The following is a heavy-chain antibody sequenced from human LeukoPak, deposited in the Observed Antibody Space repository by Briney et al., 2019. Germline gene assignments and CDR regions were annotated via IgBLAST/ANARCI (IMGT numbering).Heavy chain of an antibody. J-gene: IGHJ4*02. CDR2: ISAYNGNT. CDR1: GYTFISYG. CDR3: AKDWWGAAAARFDY. V-gene: IGHV1-18*01. Sequence: GASVKVSCKASGYTFISYGISWVRQAPGQGLEWMGWISAYNGNTNYAQKLQDRVTMTTDTSTSTAYMALRSLRSDDTAVYYCAKDWWGAAAARFDYWGQGTLVTVSS. D-gene: IGHD6-13*01.